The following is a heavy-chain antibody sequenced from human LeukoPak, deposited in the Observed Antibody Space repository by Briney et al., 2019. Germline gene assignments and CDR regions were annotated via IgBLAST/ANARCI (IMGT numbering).Heavy chain of an antibody. CDR1: GGTFSSHA. J-gene: IGHJ4*02. CDR3: ARGGYDYCSH. D-gene: IGHD5-12*01. V-gene: IGHV1-69*01. CDR2: IIPIFGTA. Sequence: ASVTVSCTASGGTFSSHAISWVRQAPGQGLEWMGGIIPIFGTANYAQKFQGRVTITADESTSTAYMELSSLRSEDTAVYYCARGGYDYCSHWGQGTLVTVSS.